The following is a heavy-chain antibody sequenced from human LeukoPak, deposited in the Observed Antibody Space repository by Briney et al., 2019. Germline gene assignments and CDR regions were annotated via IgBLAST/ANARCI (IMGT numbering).Heavy chain of an antibody. CDR2: IYYSGST. CDR1: GGSISSYY. CDR3: ARGGLYNWNYSDYYYYYMDV. J-gene: IGHJ6*03. V-gene: IGHV4-59*01. D-gene: IGHD1-7*01. Sequence: SETLSLTCTVSGGSISSYYWSWIRQLPGKGLEWIGYIYYSGSTNYNPSLKSRVTISVDTSKNQFSLKLSSVTAADTAVYYCARGGLYNWNYSDYYYYYMDVWGKGTTFAVSS.